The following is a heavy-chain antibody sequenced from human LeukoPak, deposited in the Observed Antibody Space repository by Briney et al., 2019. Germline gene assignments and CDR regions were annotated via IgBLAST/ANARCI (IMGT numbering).Heavy chain of an antibody. V-gene: IGHV3-15*01. CDR1: GFTFSNAW. J-gene: IGHJ4*02. CDR3: TTAEYSRYA. Sequence: GGSLRLSCAASGFTFSNAWMSWVRQAPGKGLEWVGRIKSKTDGGTTDYAAPVKGRFTISRDHSNNTLYLQMTSLKTEDTAAYYSTTAEYSRYAGGQGTLVTVSS. D-gene: IGHD6-6*01. CDR2: IKSKTDGGTT.